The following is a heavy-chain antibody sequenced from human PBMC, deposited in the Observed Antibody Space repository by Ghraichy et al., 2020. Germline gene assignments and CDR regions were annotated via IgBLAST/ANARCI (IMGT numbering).Heavy chain of an antibody. Sequence: SETLSLTCTVSGGSISSSGYYWGWIRQPPGKGLEWIGTMYYNGNTYYNPSLTSRVTISADTSKNQLSLRLSSVTATDTAVYFCARSPDTCYDFRSGYYSNGDDLWGRETMVTISS. CDR2: MYYNGNT. CDR1: GGSISSSGYY. CDR3: ARSPDTCYDFRSGYYSNGDDL. V-gene: IGHV4-39*01. J-gene: IGHJ5*02. D-gene: IGHD3-3*01.